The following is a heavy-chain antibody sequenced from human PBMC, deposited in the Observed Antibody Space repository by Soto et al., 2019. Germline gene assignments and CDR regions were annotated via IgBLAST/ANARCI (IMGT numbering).Heavy chain of an antibody. J-gene: IGHJ4*02. Sequence: EVQLLESGGGLVQPGGSLRLSCATDGFTFDSYAMHWVRQAPGKGLEWVSSLSGRCYQTYYADSVKGRLTISRDRSKNTVYLQMNSLRAEDTAVYFCAKGRLTVFGVVVTFEDWGRGTLVTVAS. CDR1: GFTFDSYA. V-gene: IGHV3-23*01. D-gene: IGHD3-3*01. CDR2: LSGRCYQT. CDR3: AKGRLTVFGVVVTFED.